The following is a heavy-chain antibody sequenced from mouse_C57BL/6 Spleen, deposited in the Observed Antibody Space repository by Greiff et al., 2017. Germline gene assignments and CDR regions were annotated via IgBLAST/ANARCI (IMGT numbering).Heavy chain of an antibody. CDR3: AREGWDYAYAMDY. Sequence: QVQLQQSGAELVRPGASVKLSCKASGYTFTDYYINWVKQRPGQGLEWIARIYPGSGNTYYNEKFKGKATLTAEKSSSTAYMQLSSLTSEDSAVYFCAREGWDYAYAMDYWGQGTSVTVSS. V-gene: IGHV1-76*01. J-gene: IGHJ4*01. CDR1: GYTFTDYY. D-gene: IGHD3-3*01. CDR2: IYPGSGNT.